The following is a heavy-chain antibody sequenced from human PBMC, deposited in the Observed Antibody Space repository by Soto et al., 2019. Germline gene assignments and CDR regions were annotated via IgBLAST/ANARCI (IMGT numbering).Heavy chain of an antibody. CDR3: AKDPNGDYVGAFDS. D-gene: IGHD4-17*01. CDR1: GFIFNTYW. V-gene: IGHV3-23*01. J-gene: IGHJ4*02. Sequence: GGSLRLSCAASGFIFNTYWMHWVRQAPGKGLEWISRINSSGVITYYADSVRGRFTISRDNSRNTLFLHMNSLRADDTAVYYCAKDPNGDYVGAFDSWGQGTLVTSPQ. CDR2: INSSGVIT.